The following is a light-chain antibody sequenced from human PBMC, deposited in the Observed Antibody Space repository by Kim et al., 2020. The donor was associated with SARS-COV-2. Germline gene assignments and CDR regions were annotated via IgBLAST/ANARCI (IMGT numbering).Light chain of an antibody. CDR3: QAWDTSTVV. V-gene: IGLV3-1*01. Sequence: SVSPGQTASITCSGDESVDKYASWYQQKPCQSPLLVIYQDNKRPSGIPERFSGSNSGNTATLTISGTQAMDEADYYCQAWDTSTVVFGGGTQLTVL. J-gene: IGLJ3*02. CDR2: QDN. CDR1: ESVDKY.